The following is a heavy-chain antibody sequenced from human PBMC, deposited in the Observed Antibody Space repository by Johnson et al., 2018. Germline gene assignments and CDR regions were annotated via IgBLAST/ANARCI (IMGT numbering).Heavy chain of an antibody. CDR2: ISKSGDSI. J-gene: IGHJ3*02. D-gene: IGHD2/OR15-2a*01. CDR3: RRWAGNTDS. Sequence: VQLQESGGALVQPGESLRLSCTASGIILNIYDIHWIRQAAGKGLEWLSYISKSGDSIYYADSLKGRFTGSTDTAKNSVILQMNSLRDEDTAVYYCRRWAGNTDSWGQGTMVTVSS. V-gene: IGHV3-48*02. CDR1: GIILNIYD.